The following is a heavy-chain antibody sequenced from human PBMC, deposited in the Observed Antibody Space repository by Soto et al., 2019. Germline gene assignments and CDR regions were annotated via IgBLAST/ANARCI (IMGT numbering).Heavy chain of an antibody. CDR3: VKDPVSGGTGGAWFDY. V-gene: IGHV3-23*01. Sequence: PVGSRRLSCAVSGFTFSNYAITWVRQAAAKGLEWVSAMRGNGGSILYADSVKGRFTISRDNSKNTLYLQMNNLRLGDKAVYYCVKDPVSGGTGGAWFDYWGQGTLVTVSS. J-gene: IGHJ4*02. CDR2: MRGNGGSI. CDR1: GFTFSNYA. D-gene: IGHD2-8*02.